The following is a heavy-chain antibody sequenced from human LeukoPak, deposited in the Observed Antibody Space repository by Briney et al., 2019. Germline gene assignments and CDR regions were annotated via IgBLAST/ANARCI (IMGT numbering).Heavy chain of an antibody. Sequence: GGSLRLSCAASGFTFSSYAMSWVRQAPGKGLEWVSSISSSSSYIYYADSVKGRFTISRDNAKNSLYLQMNSLRAEDTAVYYCARESESGWYYFDYWGQGTLVTVSS. CDR2: ISSSSSYI. V-gene: IGHV3-21*01. CDR1: GFTFSSYA. J-gene: IGHJ4*02. D-gene: IGHD6-19*01. CDR3: ARESESGWYYFDY.